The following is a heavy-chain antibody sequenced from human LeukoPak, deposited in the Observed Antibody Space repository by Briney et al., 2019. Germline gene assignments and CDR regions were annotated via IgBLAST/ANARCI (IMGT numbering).Heavy chain of an antibody. V-gene: IGHV4-34*01. Sequence: TSETPSLTCAVYGGSFSGYYWSWIRQPPGKGLEWIGEINHSGSTNYNPSLKSRVTISVDTSKNQFSLKLSSVTAADTAVYYCARDNGIAAAGDFQHWGQGTLVTVSS. CDR3: ARDNGIAAAGDFQH. J-gene: IGHJ1*01. CDR2: INHSGST. D-gene: IGHD6-13*01. CDR1: GGSFSGYY.